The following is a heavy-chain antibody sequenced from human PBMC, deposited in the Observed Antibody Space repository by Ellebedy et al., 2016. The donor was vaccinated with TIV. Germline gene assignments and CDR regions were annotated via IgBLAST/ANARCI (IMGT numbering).Heavy chain of an antibody. Sequence: GGSLRLSXAASGVSLTDYAMHWVRLAPGKGLEWVSGIFWSSNKIGYADSVKGRFTTSRDNAKNSLYLQMNSLRVEDTALYYCVKDVTPGGADYWGQGSLVTVSS. CDR2: IFWSSNKI. V-gene: IGHV3-9*01. J-gene: IGHJ4*02. CDR3: VKDVTPGGADY. D-gene: IGHD3-10*01. CDR1: GVSLTDYA.